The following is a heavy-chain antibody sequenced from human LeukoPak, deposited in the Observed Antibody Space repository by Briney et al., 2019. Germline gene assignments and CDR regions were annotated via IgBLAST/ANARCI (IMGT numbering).Heavy chain of an antibody. Sequence: SETLSLTCTVSGGSISSGDYYWTWIRQPPGKGLEWIGYIYYSGSTYYNPSLKSRVTISVDTSKNQFSLKLSSVTAADTAVYYCARDAVITITYYYYYYMDVWGKGTTVTVSS. V-gene: IGHV4-30-4*01. CDR1: GGSISSGDYY. CDR2: IYYSGST. J-gene: IGHJ6*03. D-gene: IGHD3-3*01. CDR3: ARDAVITITYYYYYYMDV.